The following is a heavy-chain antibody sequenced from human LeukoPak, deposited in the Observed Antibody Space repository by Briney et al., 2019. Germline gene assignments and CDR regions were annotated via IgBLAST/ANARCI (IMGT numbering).Heavy chain of an antibody. V-gene: IGHV1-18*01. D-gene: IGHD3-3*01. CDR1: GGTFSSYA. CDR2: ISAYNGNT. J-gene: IGHJ6*03. Sequence: ASVKVSCKASGGTFSSYAISWVRQAPGQGLEWMGWISAYNGNTNYAQKLQGRVTMTTDTSTSTAYMELRSLRSDDTAVYYCARASHDFWTVRVPYYYYMDVWGKGTTVTVSS. CDR3: ARASHDFWTVRVPYYYYMDV.